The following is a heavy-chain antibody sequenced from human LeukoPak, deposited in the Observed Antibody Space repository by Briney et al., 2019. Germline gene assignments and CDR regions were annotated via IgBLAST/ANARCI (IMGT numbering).Heavy chain of an antibody. CDR3: ARSRGMATIWEFYY. V-gene: IGHV1-69*05. CDR2: IIPIFGTA. CDR1: GGTFSSYA. Sequence: ASVKVSCKASGGTFSSYAISWVRQAPGQGLEWMGGIIPIFGTANYAQKFQGRVTITTDESTSTAYMELSSLRSEDTAVYYCARSRGMATIWEFYYWGQGTLVTVSS. D-gene: IGHD5-24*01. J-gene: IGHJ4*02.